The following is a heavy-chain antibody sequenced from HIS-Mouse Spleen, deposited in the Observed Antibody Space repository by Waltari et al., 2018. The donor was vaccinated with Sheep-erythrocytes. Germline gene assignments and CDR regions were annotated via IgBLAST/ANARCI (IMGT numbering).Heavy chain of an antibody. Sequence: QAQLVEVGGGVVQPGRYLRLSCSAPGFTFSSHGIALVRQAPGKGLELVAVISYDGSNKYYADSVKGRFTISRENSKNTLYLQMNSLRAEDTAVYYCAKVRTVNYWYFDLWGRGTLVTVSS. CDR1: GFTFSSHG. CDR2: ISYDGSNK. D-gene: IGHD1-1*01. J-gene: IGHJ2*01. CDR3: AKVRTVNYWYFDL. V-gene: IGHV3-30*18.